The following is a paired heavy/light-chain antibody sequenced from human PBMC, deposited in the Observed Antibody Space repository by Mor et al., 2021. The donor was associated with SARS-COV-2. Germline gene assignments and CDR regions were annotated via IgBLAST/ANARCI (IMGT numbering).Heavy chain of an antibody. CDR1: GGSVSSGSYY. Sequence: QVQLQESGPGLVKPSETLSLTCTVSGGSVSSGSYYWSWIRQPPGKGLEWIGYIYYSGSTNYNPSLKSRVTISVDTSKNQFSLKLSSVTAADTAVYYCARGHVVVVAAFGRDYYYGMDVWGQGTTVTVSS. CDR3: ARGHVVVVAAFGRDYYYGMDV. V-gene: IGHV4-61*01. CDR2: IYYSGST. J-gene: IGHJ6*02. D-gene: IGHD2-15*01.
Light chain of an antibody. Sequence: DIQMTQSPSSLSASVGDRVTITCQASQDISNYLNWYQQKPGKAPKLLIYDASNLETGVPSRFSGSGSGTDFTFTISSLQPEDIATYYCQQYDKIGFTFGPGTKVDIK. V-gene: IGKV1-33*01. CDR1: QDISNY. J-gene: IGKJ3*01. CDR2: DAS. CDR3: QQYDKIGFT.